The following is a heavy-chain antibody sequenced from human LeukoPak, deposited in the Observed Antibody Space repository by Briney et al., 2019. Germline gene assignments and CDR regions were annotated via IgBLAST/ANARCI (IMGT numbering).Heavy chain of an antibody. J-gene: IGHJ4*02. CDR1: GGSISSSSYY. Sequence: SETLSLTCTVSGGSISSSSYYWVWIRQPPGKGLEWIGSIYYSGSTYYNPSLKSRVTISVDTSKNQFSLKLSSVTAADTAVYYCARHYYDSSGYYPFDYWGQGTLVTVPS. D-gene: IGHD3-22*01. CDR2: IYYSGST. CDR3: ARHYYDSSGYYPFDY. V-gene: IGHV4-39*01.